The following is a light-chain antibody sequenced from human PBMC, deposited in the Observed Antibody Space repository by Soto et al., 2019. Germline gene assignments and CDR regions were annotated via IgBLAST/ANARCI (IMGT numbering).Light chain of an antibody. Sequence: EIVMTQSTATLSVSPGERATLSCRASQNVSSNLAWYQQKPGQTPKLLIYDASTRATGIPARFSGSGSGTEFALTISSLQSEDFAVYYCQQYNVWPLTFGGGTKVEFK. CDR2: DAS. CDR3: QQYNVWPLT. CDR1: QNVSSN. J-gene: IGKJ4*01. V-gene: IGKV3-15*01.